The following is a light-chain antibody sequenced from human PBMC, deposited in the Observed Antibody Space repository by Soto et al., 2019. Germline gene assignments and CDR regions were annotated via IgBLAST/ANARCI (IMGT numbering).Light chain of an antibody. V-gene: IGLV2-11*01. J-gene: IGLJ1*01. CDR2: DVS. CDR1: SSDVCGYNY. CDR3: CSYAGSYTDV. Sequence: QPVLTQPRPVSGSPGQSVTISCTGTSSDVCGYNYVSWYQQHPGKAPKLMIYDVSKLPSGVPDRFSGSKSCNTASLTISWLQAEDEADYYCCSYAGSYTDVLGTGTKVTVL.